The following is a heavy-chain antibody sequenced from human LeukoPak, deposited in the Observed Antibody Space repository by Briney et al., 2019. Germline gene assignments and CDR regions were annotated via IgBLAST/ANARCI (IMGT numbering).Heavy chain of an antibody. CDR2: ISSSSSYI. J-gene: IGHJ4*02. CDR1: GLIFGSYA. V-gene: IGHV3-21*01. D-gene: IGHD6-6*01. CDR3: AREASRH. Sequence: GGSLRLSCGVSGLIFGSYAMNWVRQAPGKGLEWVSSISSSSSYIYYADSVKGRFTISRDNAKNSLYLQMNSLRAEDTAVYYCAREASRHWGQGTLVTVSS.